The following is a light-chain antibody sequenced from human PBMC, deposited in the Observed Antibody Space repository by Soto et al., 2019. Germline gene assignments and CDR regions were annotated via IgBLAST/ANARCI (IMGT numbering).Light chain of an antibody. V-gene: IGKV3-20*01. CDR3: QQYGSSRT. J-gene: IGKJ1*01. Sequence: EIVLTQSPGTLSLSPGEGATLSCRASQSVTSSYLAWYQRKPGQAPRLLIYGASIRATGIPDRFSGSGSGTDFTLTISRLEPEDFAVYYCQQYGSSRTFGQGTKVEIK. CDR2: GAS. CDR1: QSVTSSY.